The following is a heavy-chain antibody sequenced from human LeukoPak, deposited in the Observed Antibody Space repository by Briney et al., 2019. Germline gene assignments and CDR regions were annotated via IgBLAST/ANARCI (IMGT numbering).Heavy chain of an antibody. V-gene: IGHV4-59*01. Sequence: SETLSLTCTVSGGSISSYYWSWIRQPPGKGLEWIGYIYYSGSTSYNPSLKSRVTISVDTSKNQFSLKLSSVTAADTAVYYCARGSRYSGSYYIYDYWGQGTLVTVSS. D-gene: IGHD1-26*01. CDR2: IYYSGST. CDR3: ARGSRYSGSYYIYDY. CDR1: GGSISSYY. J-gene: IGHJ4*02.